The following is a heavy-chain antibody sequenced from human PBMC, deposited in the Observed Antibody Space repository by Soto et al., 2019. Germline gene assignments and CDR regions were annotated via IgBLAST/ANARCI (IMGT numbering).Heavy chain of an antibody. CDR3: VRPDSSGYYVY. CDR2: INPADSDI. D-gene: IGHD3-22*01. Sequence: EFLKIYCTCSGYSFTRYWIGWVRQMPGKGLEWMGIINPADSDIRYSPSFQGQVTISADRSISTAYLQWSSLKASDTAMYYCVRPDSSGYYVYWGQGTLVNVYS. V-gene: IGHV5-51*01. J-gene: IGHJ4*02. CDR1: GYSFTRYW.